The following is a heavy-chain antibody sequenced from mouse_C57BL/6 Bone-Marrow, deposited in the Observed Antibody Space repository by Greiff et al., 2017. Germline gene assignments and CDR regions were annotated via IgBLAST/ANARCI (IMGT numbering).Heavy chain of an antibody. CDR3: ARNTHYCGSSFPFDY. CDR1: GFSLTSYA. V-gene: IGHV2-9-1*01. J-gene: IGHJ2*01. D-gene: IGHD1-1*01. Sequence: QVQLQQSGPGLVAPSQSLSITCTVSGFSLTSYAISWVRQPPGKGLEWLGVIWTGGGTNSNSALKSRLSISKDNSNSQVFLKMNSLQPDDTARYYCARNTHYCGSSFPFDYWGQGTTLTVSS. CDR2: IWTGGGT.